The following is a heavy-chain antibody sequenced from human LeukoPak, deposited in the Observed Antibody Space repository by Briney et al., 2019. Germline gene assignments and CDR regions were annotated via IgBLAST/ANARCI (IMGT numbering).Heavy chain of an antibody. Sequence: PSETLSLTCAVYGGSFSGYYWSWIRQPPGKGLEWIGEINHSGSTNYNPSLKRRVTISVDTSKNQFSLKLRSVTAADTAVYYCAREVNSGYYLYYFDYWGQGTLVTVSS. CDR3: AREVNSGYYLYYFDY. J-gene: IGHJ4*02. D-gene: IGHD3-22*01. V-gene: IGHV4-34*01. CDR1: GGSFSGYY. CDR2: INHSGST.